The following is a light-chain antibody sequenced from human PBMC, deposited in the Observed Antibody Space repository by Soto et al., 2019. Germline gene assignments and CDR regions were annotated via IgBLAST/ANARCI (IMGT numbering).Light chain of an antibody. J-gene: IGLJ2*01. CDR1: SSTFGAGYD. CDR2: GNI. CDR3: QSYDSSLTAVA. Sequence: QSVLTHPPSVSGAPGQRVTISCTGSSSTFGAGYDVHWYQQLPGTAPKLLIYGNINRPSGVPDRFSGSKSGTSASLAITGLQAEDEADYYCQSYDSSLTAVAFGGGTKVTVL. V-gene: IGLV1-40*01.